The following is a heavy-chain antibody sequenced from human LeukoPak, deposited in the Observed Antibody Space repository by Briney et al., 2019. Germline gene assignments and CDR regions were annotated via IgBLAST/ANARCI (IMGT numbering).Heavy chain of an antibody. Sequence: GGSLRLSCTASGFTFGDYAMSWVRQAPGKGLEWVGLVRSKAYGETTDYAASVEGRFTISRDDSKSIAYLQMNSLKTEDTAVYYCTKGEAAAASETFDIWGQGTMVAVSS. CDR1: GFTFGDYA. J-gene: IGHJ3*02. V-gene: IGHV3-49*04. CDR3: TKGEAAAASETFDI. D-gene: IGHD6-13*01. CDR2: VRSKAYGETT.